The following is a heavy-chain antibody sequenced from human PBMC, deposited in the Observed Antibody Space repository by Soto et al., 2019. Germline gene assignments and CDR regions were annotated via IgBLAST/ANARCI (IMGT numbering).Heavy chain of an antibody. CDR1: GFTFSSYA. V-gene: IGHV3-30-3*01. J-gene: IGHJ6*02. D-gene: IGHD6-19*01. Sequence: GGSLRLSCAASGFTFSSYAMHWVRQAPGKGLEWVAVISYDGSNKYYADSVKGRFTISRDNSKNTLYLQMNSLRAEDTAVYYCAREGYQATKQPPLKYSSDRDGVYYYYGMDVWGQGTTVTVSS. CDR3: AREGYQATKQPPLKYSSDRDGVYYYYGMDV. CDR2: ISYDGSNK.